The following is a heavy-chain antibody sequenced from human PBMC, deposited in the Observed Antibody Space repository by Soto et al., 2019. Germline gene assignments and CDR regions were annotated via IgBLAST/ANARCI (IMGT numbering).Heavy chain of an antibody. Sequence: ASETLSLTCTVSGGSISSGGYYWSWIRQHPGKGLEWIGYIYYSGSTYYNPSLKSRVTISVDTSKNQFSLKLSSVTAADTAVYYCASGYEISGYFQHWGQGTLVPVSS. CDR3: ASGYEISGYFQH. V-gene: IGHV4-31*03. D-gene: IGHD5-12*01. CDR2: IYYSGST. CDR1: GGSISSGGYY. J-gene: IGHJ1*01.